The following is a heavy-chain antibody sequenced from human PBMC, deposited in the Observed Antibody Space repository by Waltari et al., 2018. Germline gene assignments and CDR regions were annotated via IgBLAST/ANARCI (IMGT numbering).Heavy chain of an antibody. V-gene: IGHV3-48*04. CDR3: ARGLSAAGGYNWFDP. J-gene: IGHJ5*02. CDR2: ISSASATI. CDR1: GLTFGSYA. D-gene: IGHD2-15*01. Sequence: EVQLVESGGGLVQPGGSLRLSCAASGLTFGSYAMYWVRQAPGKGLEWISYISSASATIYYADSVKGRFTISRDNAKNSLYLQMNILRAEDTAVYYCARGLSAAGGYNWFDPWGQGTLVTVSS.